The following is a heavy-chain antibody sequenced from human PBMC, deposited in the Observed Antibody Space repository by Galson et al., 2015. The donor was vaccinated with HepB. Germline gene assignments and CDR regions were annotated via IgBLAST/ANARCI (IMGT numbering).Heavy chain of an antibody. CDR3: TRPGYGSSWFLDYSHGMDI. Sequence: SLRLSCAASGFTFSGSGIHWVRLASGKGLERVGRIRNRANSYATAYAASVRGRFTVSRDDSKNTAYLQMNSLKTEDTAVYYCTRPGYGSSWFLDYSHGMDIWGQGTTVIVS. CDR1: GFTFSGSG. J-gene: IGHJ6*02. CDR2: IRNRANSYAT. D-gene: IGHD6-13*01. V-gene: IGHV3-73*01.